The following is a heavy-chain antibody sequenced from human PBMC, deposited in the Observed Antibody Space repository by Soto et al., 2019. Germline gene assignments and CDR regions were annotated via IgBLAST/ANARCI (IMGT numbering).Heavy chain of an antibody. CDR1: SGSISSYY. J-gene: IGHJ6*02. CDR2: IHYTGNT. Sequence: SETLSLTCTVSSGSISSYYWSWIRQPPGKGLEWIGYIHYTGNTNSNPSLKGRVTISVDTSKNQFSLKLSSVTAADTAVYYCARLRYFDWSRHYYYYYGMDVWGQGTTVTVSS. D-gene: IGHD3-9*01. V-gene: IGHV4-59*08. CDR3: ARLRYFDWSRHYYYYYGMDV.